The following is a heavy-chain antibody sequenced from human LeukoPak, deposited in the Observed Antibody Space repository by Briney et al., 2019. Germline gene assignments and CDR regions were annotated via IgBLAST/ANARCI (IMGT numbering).Heavy chain of an antibody. V-gene: IGHV4-38-2*01. CDR1: GYSISSGYY. J-gene: IGHJ5*02. Sequence: SQTLSLTCAVSGYSISSGYYWGWIRQPPGKGLEWIGSIYHSGSTYYNPSLKSRVTISVDTSKNQFSLKLSSVTAADTAVYYCAEEMTTVTTGWFDPWGQGTLVTVSS. CDR2: IYHSGST. CDR3: AEEMTTVTTGWFDP. D-gene: IGHD4-11*01.